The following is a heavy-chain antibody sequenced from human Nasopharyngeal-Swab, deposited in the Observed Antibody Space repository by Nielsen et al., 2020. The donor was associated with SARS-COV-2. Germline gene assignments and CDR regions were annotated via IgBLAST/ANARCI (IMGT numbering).Heavy chain of an antibody. D-gene: IGHD5-18*01. CDR2: ISYDGTNK. Sequence: GESLKISCSASGFTFSSYAMHWVRQSPGKGLEWVALISYDGTNKDYADSVKGRFTLTRDNSINTLYLQMNSLRAENTAVYYCARDLSDTARPDYWGQGTLVTVSS. CDR1: GFTFSSYA. V-gene: IGHV3-30-3*01. CDR3: ARDLSDTARPDY. J-gene: IGHJ4*02.